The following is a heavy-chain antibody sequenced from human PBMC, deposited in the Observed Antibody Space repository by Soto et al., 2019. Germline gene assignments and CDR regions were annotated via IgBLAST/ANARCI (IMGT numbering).Heavy chain of an antibody. J-gene: IGHJ5*02. CDR3: ARENPIVLMVYAKGSRWFDP. Sequence: SETLSLTCTVSGGSISSYYWSWIRQPPGKGLEWIGYIYYSGSTNYNPSLKSRVTISVDTSKNQFSLKLSSVTAADTAVYYCARENPIVLMVYAKGSRWFDPWGQGTLVTVSS. CDR1: GGSISSYY. CDR2: IYYSGST. V-gene: IGHV4-59*01. D-gene: IGHD2-8*01.